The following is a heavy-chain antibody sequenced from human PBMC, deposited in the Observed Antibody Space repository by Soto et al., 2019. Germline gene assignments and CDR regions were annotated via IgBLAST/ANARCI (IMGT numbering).Heavy chain of an antibody. D-gene: IGHD1-26*01. CDR1: GFTFSTYA. CDR3: ARDPSHSYYTLFYYFDY. J-gene: IGHJ4*02. V-gene: IGHV3-23*01. Sequence: GGSLRLSCAASGFTFSTYAMSWVRQAPGKGLEWVSAISGSDSNTYYADSVKGRFTISRDDSKSTLYLQMNSLRAEDTAVYYCARDPSHSYYTLFYYFDYWGQGTLVTVSS. CDR2: ISGSDSNT.